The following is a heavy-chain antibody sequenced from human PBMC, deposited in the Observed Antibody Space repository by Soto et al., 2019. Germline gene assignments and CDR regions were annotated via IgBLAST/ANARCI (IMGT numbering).Heavy chain of an antibody. CDR2: IYYSGST. D-gene: IGHD6-6*01. J-gene: IGHJ5*02. V-gene: IGHV4-59*01. CDR1: GGSISSYY. Sequence: PSETLSLTCTVSGGSISSYYWSWIRQPPGKGLEWIGYIYYSGSTNYNPSLKSRVTISVDTSKNQFSLKLSSVTAADTAVYYCAKSIAAQERYNWFDPWGQGTLVTVSS. CDR3: AKSIAAQERYNWFDP.